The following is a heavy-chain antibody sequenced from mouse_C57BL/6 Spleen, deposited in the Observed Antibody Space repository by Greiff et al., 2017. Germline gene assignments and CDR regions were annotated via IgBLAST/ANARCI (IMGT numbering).Heavy chain of an antibody. J-gene: IGHJ4*01. Sequence: VQLQQSGPELVKPGASVKISCKASGYTFTDYYMNWVKQSHGKSLEWIGDINPNNGGTSYNQKFKGKATLTVDKSSSTAYMELRSLTSEDSAVYYCARMGGLPMDYWGQGTSVTVSS. V-gene: IGHV1-26*01. D-gene: IGHD3-1*01. CDR2: INPNNGGT. CDR3: ARMGGLPMDY. CDR1: GYTFTDYY.